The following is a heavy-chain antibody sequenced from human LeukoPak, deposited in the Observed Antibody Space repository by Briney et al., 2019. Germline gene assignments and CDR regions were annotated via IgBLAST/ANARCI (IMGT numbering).Heavy chain of an antibody. V-gene: IGHV4-34*01. CDR1: GGSFSGYY. J-gene: IGHJ4*02. CDR2: INHSGST. Sequence: PSETLSLTCAVYGGSFSGYYWSWIRQPPGKGLEWIGEINHSGSTNYNPSLKSRVTISVDTSKNQFSLKLSSVTAADTAVYYCATSYRDGYNFLDYWGQGTLVTVSS. D-gene: IGHD5-24*01. CDR3: ATSYRDGYNFLDY.